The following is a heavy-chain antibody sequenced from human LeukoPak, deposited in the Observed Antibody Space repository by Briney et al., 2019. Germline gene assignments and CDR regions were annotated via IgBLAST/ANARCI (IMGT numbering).Heavy chain of an antibody. J-gene: IGHJ4*02. CDR3: ARRVTTFLS. Sequence: PGGSLRLSCSASGFDLSPYTMNWVRQAPGKGLGWVASISSSSSYMYYGDSLKGRFTISRDNAKNTLYLQLGSLRAEDTATYYCARRVTTFLSWGQGTLVTVSS. V-gene: IGHV3-21*01. CDR2: ISSSSSYM. CDR1: GFDLSPYT. D-gene: IGHD4-17*01.